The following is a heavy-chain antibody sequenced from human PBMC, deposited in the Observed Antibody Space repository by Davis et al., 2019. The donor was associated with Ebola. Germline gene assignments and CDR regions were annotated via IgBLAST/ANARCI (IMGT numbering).Heavy chain of an antibody. J-gene: IGHJ4*02. D-gene: IGHD4-17*01. CDR3: VRASDGDYFFDY. CDR2: IYHSLTS. Sequence: MPSETLSLTCTVSGDSMSSRRYYWGWIRQSPGRGLEWISHIYHSLTSRYNPSLRGRVNISMDRSKNQLSLQMTSVTAADTATYYCVRASDGDYFFDYWGQGTLVTISS. CDR1: GDSMSSRRYY. V-gene: IGHV4-39*01.